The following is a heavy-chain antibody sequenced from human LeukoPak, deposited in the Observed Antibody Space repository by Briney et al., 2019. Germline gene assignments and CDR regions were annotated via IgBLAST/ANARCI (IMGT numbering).Heavy chain of an antibody. D-gene: IGHD3-10*01. Sequence: SETLSLTCAVHGGSFSGYYWSWIRQPPRKGLEWIGYIYYSGSTNYNPSLKSRVTISVDTSKNQFSLQLSSVTAADTAVYYCARRDYYGSGSYLWGQGTLVTVSS. CDR2: IYYSGST. J-gene: IGHJ4*02. V-gene: IGHV4-59*01. CDR1: GGSFSGYY. CDR3: ARRDYYGSGSYL.